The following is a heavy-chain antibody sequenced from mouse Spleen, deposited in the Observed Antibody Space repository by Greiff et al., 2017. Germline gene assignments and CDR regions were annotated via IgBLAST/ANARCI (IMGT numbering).Heavy chain of an antibody. D-gene: IGHD3-2*01. V-gene: IGHV1S127*01. CDR2: IDPSDSYT. CDR3: QTARATYAY. CDR1: GYTFTSYW. J-gene: IGHJ2*01. Sequence: QVHVKQSGAELVKSGASVKMSCKASGYTFTSYWMHWVKQRPGQGLEWIGVIDPSDSYTSYNQKFKGKATLTVDTSSSTAYMQLSSLTSEDSAVYYCQTARATYAYWGQGTTLTVSS.